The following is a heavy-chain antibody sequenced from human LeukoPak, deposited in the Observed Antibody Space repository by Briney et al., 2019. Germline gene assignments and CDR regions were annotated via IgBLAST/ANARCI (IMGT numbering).Heavy chain of an antibody. J-gene: IGHJ4*02. V-gene: IGHV4-30-2*01. CDR1: GGSISSGGYS. CDR3: ARGDFYSYPY. CDR2: IYHSGST. D-gene: IGHD5-18*01. Sequence: SETLSLTCAVSGGSISSGGYSWSWIRQPPGKGLDWIGYIYHSGSTYYNPSLKSRVTISVDRSKNQFSLKLSSVTAADTAVYYCARGDFYSYPYWGQGTLVTVSS.